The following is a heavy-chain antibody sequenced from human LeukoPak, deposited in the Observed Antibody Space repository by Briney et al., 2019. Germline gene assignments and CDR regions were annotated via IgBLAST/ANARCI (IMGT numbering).Heavy chain of an antibody. CDR3: ARRYGDYADY. Sequence: GESLKISCRGSGYTFTTSWIGWVRQMPGKGLEWMGVIYPSDSDTRYSPPFQGQVTISADKSINTAYPQWSSLKASDTAMYYCARRYGDYADYWGQGTLVTVSS. CDR2: IYPSDSDT. D-gene: IGHD4-17*01. V-gene: IGHV5-51*01. CDR1: GYTFTTSW. J-gene: IGHJ4*02.